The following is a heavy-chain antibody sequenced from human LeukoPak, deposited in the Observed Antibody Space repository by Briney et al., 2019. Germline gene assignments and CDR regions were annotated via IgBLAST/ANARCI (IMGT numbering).Heavy chain of an antibody. CDR3: ARGGASSTSLVRNFFYMHV. V-gene: IGHV4-34*01. J-gene: IGHJ6*03. D-gene: IGHD2-2*01. CDR2: INHSGST. CDR1: GGSFSGYY. Sequence: SETLSLTCAVYGGSFSGYYWSWIRQPPGKGLEWIGEINHSGSTNYNPSLKSRVTISVDTSKNQFSLKLSSVTAADTAVYYCARGGASSTSLVRNFFYMHVWGKGTTVTVSS.